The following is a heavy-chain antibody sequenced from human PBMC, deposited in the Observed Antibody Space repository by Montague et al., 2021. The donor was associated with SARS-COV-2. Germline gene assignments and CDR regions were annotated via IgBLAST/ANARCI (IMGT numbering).Heavy chain of an antibody. CDR1: GFTFSSYE. D-gene: IGHD6-19*01. Sequence: SLRLSCAASGFTFSSYEMNWVRQAPGKGLEWVSYISSSGSTIYYSDSVKGLFTISRDNAKNSLYLQMNSLRAEDTAVYYCARDGALYRSCWWGGDFDYWGQGTLVTVSS. CDR2: ISSSGSTI. J-gene: IGHJ4*02. CDR3: ARDGALYRSCWWGGDFDY. V-gene: IGHV3-48*03.